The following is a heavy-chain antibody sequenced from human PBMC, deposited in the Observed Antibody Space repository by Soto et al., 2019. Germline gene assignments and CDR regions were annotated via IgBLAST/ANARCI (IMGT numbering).Heavy chain of an antibody. CDR3: ANGGSSWTPVPLFDY. D-gene: IGHD6-13*01. J-gene: IGHJ4*02. CDR2: ISGSGGST. Sequence: GGSLRLSCAASGFTFSSYAMSWVRQAPGKGLEWVSAISGSGGSTYYADSVKGRFTISRDNSKNTLYLQMNSLRAEDTAVYYCANGGSSWTPVPLFDYWGQGTLVTVSS. V-gene: IGHV3-23*01. CDR1: GFTFSSYA.